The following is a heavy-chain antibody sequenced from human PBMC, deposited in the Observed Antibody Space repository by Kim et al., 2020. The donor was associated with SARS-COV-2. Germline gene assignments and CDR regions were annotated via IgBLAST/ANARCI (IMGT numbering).Heavy chain of an antibody. V-gene: IGHV3-23*01. CDR3: AKDLDSSSWYYYYGMDV. CDR1: GFTFSSYA. Sequence: GGSLRLSCAASGFTFSSYAMSWVRQAPGKGLEWVSDISGSGGSTYYADSVKGRFTISRDNSKNTLYLQMNSLRAEDTAVYYCAKDLDSSSWYYYYGMDVWGQGTTVTVSS. CDR2: ISGSGGST. J-gene: IGHJ6*02. D-gene: IGHD6-13*01.